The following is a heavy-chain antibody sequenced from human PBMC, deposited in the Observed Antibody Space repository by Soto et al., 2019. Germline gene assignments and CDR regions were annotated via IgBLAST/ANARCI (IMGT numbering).Heavy chain of an antibody. J-gene: IGHJ4*02. CDR1: GFTFSGYW. D-gene: IGHD4-4*01. CDR2: IKHDGSVQ. V-gene: IGHV3-7*03. Sequence: GGSLRLSCEASGFTFSGYWMSWVRQAPGKGLEWVADIKHDGSVQYYVDSVKGRLTISRDNAKKQLYLRMNGLRAEDTALYYCARAPYSNAWYRFDLWGQGTLVTVSS. CDR3: ARAPYSNAWYRFDL.